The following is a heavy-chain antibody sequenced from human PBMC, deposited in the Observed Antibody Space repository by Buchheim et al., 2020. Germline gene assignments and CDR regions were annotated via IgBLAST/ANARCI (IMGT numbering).Heavy chain of an antibody. CDR2: IRGDGGAT. Sequence: EVQLLESGGGLVQPGGSLRLPCAASGFTFRNYAMTWVRQAPGKGLELVSAIRGDGGATYYADSVKGRFTISRDNSQNTLYLQMNSLRAEDTGIYYCAKSEYSDLYYSYYMDVWGKGTT. D-gene: IGHD5-12*01. CDR1: GFTFRNYA. V-gene: IGHV3-23*01. J-gene: IGHJ6*03. CDR3: AKSEYSDLYYSYYMDV.